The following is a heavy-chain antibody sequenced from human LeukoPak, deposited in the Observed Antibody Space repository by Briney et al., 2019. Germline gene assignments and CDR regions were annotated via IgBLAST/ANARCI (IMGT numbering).Heavy chain of an antibody. CDR3: ARDRGLGPYYYDSSGYYGASAFDI. CDR2: ISAYNGNT. Sequence: GASVKVSCKASGYTFTSYGISWVRQAPGQGLEWMGWISAYNGNTNYAQKLQGRVTMTTDTSTSTAYMELRSLRSDDTAVYYCARDRGLGPYYYDSSGYYGASAFDIWGQGTMVTVSS. D-gene: IGHD3-22*01. V-gene: IGHV1-18*01. CDR1: GYTFTSYG. J-gene: IGHJ3*02.